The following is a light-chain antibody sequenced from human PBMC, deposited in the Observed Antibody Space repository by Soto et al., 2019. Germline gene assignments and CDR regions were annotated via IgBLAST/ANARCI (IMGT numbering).Light chain of an antibody. CDR1: QSVSSSY. J-gene: IGKJ1*01. V-gene: IGKV3-20*01. Sequence: EIVLTQSPGTLFLSPGERAPLSCKASQSVSSSYLAWYQQKPGQAPRLLIYGASSRATGIPDRFSGSGSGTDFTLTISRLEPEDFAVYYCQQYHTSPLTFGQGTKVDIK. CDR2: GAS. CDR3: QQYHTSPLT.